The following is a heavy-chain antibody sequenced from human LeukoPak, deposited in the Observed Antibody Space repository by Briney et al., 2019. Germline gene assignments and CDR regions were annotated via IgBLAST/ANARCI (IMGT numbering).Heavy chain of an antibody. CDR1: GFTFSSYG. V-gene: IGHV3-30*03. CDR3: VRDDYWRGYYYDY. J-gene: IGHJ4*02. CDR2: ISYDGSNK. D-gene: IGHD3-3*01. Sequence: TGGSLRLSCAASGFTFSSYGMHWVRQAPGKGLEWVAVISYDGSNKYYADSVKGRFTISRDNAKNSLSLQMNSLRDDDTAVYYCVRDDYWRGYYYDYWGQGALVTVSS.